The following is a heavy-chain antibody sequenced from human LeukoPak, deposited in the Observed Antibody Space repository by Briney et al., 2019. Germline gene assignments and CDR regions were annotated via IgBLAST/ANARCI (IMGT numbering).Heavy chain of an antibody. CDR2: IVVGSGNT. D-gene: IGHD3-22*01. CDR1: GFTFTTSA. Sequence: SVTVSCMASGFTFTTSATQWVRQAREQRLEWIGWIVVGSGNTNYAQKFQERVTITRDMSTSTAYMELSSLRSEDTAVYYCADSSGYSWGQGTLVTVSS. J-gene: IGHJ4*02. V-gene: IGHV1-58*02. CDR3: ADSSGYS.